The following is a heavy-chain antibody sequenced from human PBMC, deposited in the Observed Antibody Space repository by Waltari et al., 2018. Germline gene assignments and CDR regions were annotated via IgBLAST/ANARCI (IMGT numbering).Heavy chain of an antibody. V-gene: IGHV3-30*18. CDR2: ISNDGIRK. CDR1: GFIFSDYA. D-gene: IGHD1-26*01. J-gene: IGHJ4*02. Sequence: QVQLVESGGGVVQPGGSLILSCVASGFIFSDYAMHWVRQTPGKGLEWVATISNDGIRKYYGGSVRDRFTISRDNSKNTLFVQMDSLRSEDSALYYCVKETSPFIHGELWGQGALVTVSS. CDR3: VKETSPFIHGEL.